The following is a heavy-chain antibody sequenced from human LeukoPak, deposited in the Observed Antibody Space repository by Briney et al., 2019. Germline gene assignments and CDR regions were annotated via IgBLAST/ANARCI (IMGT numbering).Heavy chain of an antibody. CDR1: GGSISSSSYY. D-gene: IGHD3-22*01. J-gene: IGHJ4*02. CDR2: IYYSGST. Sequence: PSETLSLTCTVSGGSISSSSYYWGWIRQPPGKGLEWIGSIYYSGSTYYNPSLKSRVTISLDTSKNQFSLKLSSVTAADTAVYYCAKEITYSYETSGYYSDYWGQGTLVTVSS. CDR3: AKEITYSYETSGYYSDY. V-gene: IGHV4-39*07.